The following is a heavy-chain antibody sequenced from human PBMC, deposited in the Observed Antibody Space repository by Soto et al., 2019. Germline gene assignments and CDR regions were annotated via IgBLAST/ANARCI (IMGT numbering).Heavy chain of an antibody. CDR1: GFTFSDYA. CDR2: VSHDGRNT. J-gene: IGHJ4*02. CDR3: AKGGRHWLVTSDFNY. V-gene: IGHV3-30*18. D-gene: IGHD6-19*01. Sequence: VQLVESGGGVVQPGRSLRRSCAASGFTFSDYAMHWVRQAPGKGLEWVAVVSHDGRNTHYADTVKGRFTISRDSSKNTVSLEMTSLRAEDTAVYYCAKGGRHWLVTSDFNYWGQGALVTVSS.